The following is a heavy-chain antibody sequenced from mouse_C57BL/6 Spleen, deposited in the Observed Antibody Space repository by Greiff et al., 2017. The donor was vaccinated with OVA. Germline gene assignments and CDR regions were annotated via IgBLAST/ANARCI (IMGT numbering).Heavy chain of an antibody. D-gene: IGHD2-2*01. V-gene: IGHV14-4*01. CDR2: IDPENGDT. CDR3: TTGSSTMVTTGFAY. J-gene: IGHJ3*01. CDR1: GFNIKDDY. Sequence: EVQLQQSGAELVRPGASVKLSCTASGFNIKDDYMHWVKQRPEQGLEWIGWIDPENGDTEYASKFQGKATITADTSSNTAYLQLSSLTSEDTAVYYCTTGSSTMVTTGFAYWGQGTLVTVSA.